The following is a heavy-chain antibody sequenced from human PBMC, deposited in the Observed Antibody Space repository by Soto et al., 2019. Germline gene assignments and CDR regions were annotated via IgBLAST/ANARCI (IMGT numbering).Heavy chain of an antibody. CDR2: IYSDGRNK. J-gene: IGHJ4*02. CDR3: TRGFWKRQRVY. V-gene: IGHV3-33*01. CDR1: GFSFSDHG. Sequence: QVQLVESGGGVVQPGSSLRLSCAASGFSFSDHGMHWFRQAPGKGLEWVAIIYSDGRNKYYADSVKGRFTISRDDSKNPLHPQLNSRRGVEWAVCSCTRGFWKRQRVYWGQVTLVTFS. D-gene: IGHD1-1*01.